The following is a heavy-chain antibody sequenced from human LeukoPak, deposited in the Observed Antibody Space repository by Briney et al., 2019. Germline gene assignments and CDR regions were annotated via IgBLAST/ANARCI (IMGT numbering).Heavy chain of an antibody. V-gene: IGHV1-18*01. J-gene: IGHJ4*02. Sequence: ASVKDSCKASGYTFTSCGISWVRQAPGQGLEWMGWISAYNGNTNYAQKLQGRVTMTTDTSTSTAYMELRSLRSDDTAVYYCARDRRVIPAASFDYWGQGNLVTVSA. D-gene: IGHD2-2*01. CDR3: ARDRRVIPAASFDY. CDR2: ISAYNGNT. CDR1: GYTFTSCG.